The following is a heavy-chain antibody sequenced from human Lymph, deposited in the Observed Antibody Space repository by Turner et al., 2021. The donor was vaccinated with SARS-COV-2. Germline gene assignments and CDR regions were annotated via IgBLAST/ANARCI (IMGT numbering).Heavy chain of an antibody. D-gene: IGHD3-3*01. Sequence: VQLVQSGAEVTNPGAPVKVSCKVSGYTLTEVSMHWVRQAPGKVLEWMGGFVPEDGETIYAQKFQGRVTMTEDTSTDTAYMELSSLRSEDTAVYYCATGPYDFWSGPSPGYYGMDVWGQGTTVTVSS. J-gene: IGHJ6*02. CDR1: GYTLTEVS. CDR2: FVPEDGET. CDR3: ATGPYDFWSGPSPGYYGMDV. V-gene: IGHV1-24*01.